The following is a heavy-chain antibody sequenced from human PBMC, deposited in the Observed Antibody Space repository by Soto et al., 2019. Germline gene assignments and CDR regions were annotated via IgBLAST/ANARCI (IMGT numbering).Heavy chain of an antibody. Sequence: VQLVKSGAEVKKPGASVKVSCKASGYSFTDYHIHWVRQAPGQGLEWLGRINPKRGGTSTAQKFQGWVTMTTDTSISTASMQLTRLTSDDTAIYYCARGDSTDCSNGVCSFFYNHDMDVWGQGTTVTVSS. V-gene: IGHV1-2*04. CDR1: GYSFTDYH. CDR2: INPKRGGT. D-gene: IGHD2-8*01. CDR3: ARGDSTDCSNGVCSFFYNHDMDV. J-gene: IGHJ6*02.